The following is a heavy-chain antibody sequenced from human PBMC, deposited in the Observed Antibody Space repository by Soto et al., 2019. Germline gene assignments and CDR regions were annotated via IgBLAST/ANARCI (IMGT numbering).Heavy chain of an antibody. D-gene: IGHD1-26*01. J-gene: IGHJ5*01. CDR3: ARGSRSGSYSAGYDS. Sequence: QVQLVQSGPEVKEPGASVKVSCKASGYTFTNYGITWVRQAPGQGLEWMGWISAYNGDTNYAQKLQGRVTITTDTSTNTAYMELRSLRSDDTAVFYCARGSRSGSYSAGYDSWGQGTLVTVSS. CDR1: GYTFTNYG. CDR2: ISAYNGDT. V-gene: IGHV1-18*01.